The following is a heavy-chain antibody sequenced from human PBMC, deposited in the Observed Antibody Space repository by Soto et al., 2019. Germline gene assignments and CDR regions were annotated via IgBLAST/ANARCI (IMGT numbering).Heavy chain of an antibody. CDR3: ASRTEFGELRNWFDP. Sequence: QVQLVQSGAEVKKPGSSVKVSCKASGGTFSSYAISWVRQAPGQGLEWMGGIIPIFGTANYAQKFQGRVTITADESTSTAYMELRSLRSEDTAVYYCASRTEFGELRNWFDPWGQGTLVTVSS. CDR1: GGTFSSYA. CDR2: IIPIFGTA. J-gene: IGHJ5*02. D-gene: IGHD3-10*01. V-gene: IGHV1-69*01.